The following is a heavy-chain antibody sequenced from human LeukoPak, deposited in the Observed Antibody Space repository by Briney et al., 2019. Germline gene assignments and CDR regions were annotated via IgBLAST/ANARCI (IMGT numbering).Heavy chain of an antibody. CDR3: ASGNSHAFDI. CDR1: GCTFSSYW. V-gene: IGHV3-74*01. J-gene: IGHJ3*02. Sequence: AGGSLRLTCAASGCTFSSYWMHWVRQAPGKGLVWVSRINSDGSSTSYADSVKGRFTISRDNAKNTLYLEMNSLRAEDTAVYYCASGNSHAFDIWGQGTMVTVSS. CDR2: INSDGSST.